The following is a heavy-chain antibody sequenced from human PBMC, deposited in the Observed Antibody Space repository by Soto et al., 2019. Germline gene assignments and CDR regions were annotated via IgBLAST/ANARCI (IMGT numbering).Heavy chain of an antibody. V-gene: IGHV3-53*01. Sequence: AQVVESGGGLIQPGGSLRLSGAASGFTVSSKYMTWFRQAPGKGLEWVSIIWSAGLTYYADSVKGRFTISRDNSKNTLYLQMNSLRAEDSALYYCARELPPDLWGQGTLVTVSS. CDR3: ARELPPDL. CDR2: IWSAGLT. J-gene: IGHJ5*02. CDR1: GFTVSSKY.